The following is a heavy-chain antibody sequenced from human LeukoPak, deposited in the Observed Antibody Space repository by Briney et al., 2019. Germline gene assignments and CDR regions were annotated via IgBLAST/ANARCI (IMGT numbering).Heavy chain of an antibody. CDR3: ARQGVGATPTGAFDI. Sequence: GESLKISCKGSGYSFTSYWIGWVRQMPGKGLEWMGIIYPGDSDTRYSPSFQGQVTISADKSISTAYLQWSSLKASDTAMYYCARQGVGATPTGAFDIWGQGTMVTVSS. V-gene: IGHV5-51*01. J-gene: IGHJ3*02. D-gene: IGHD1-26*01. CDR2: IYPGDSDT. CDR1: GYSFTSYW.